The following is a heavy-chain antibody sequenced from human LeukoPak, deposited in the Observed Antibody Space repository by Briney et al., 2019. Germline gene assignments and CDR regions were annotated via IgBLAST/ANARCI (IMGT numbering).Heavy chain of an antibody. Sequence: ASVKVSCKASGYTFTSYGISWVRQTPGQGLEWMGWISAYNGNTNYAQKLQGRVTMTTDTSTSTAYMELRSLRSDDTAVYYCARGVGFGELLYNWFDPWGQGTLVTVSS. V-gene: IGHV1-18*01. CDR2: ISAYNGNT. CDR1: GYTFTSYG. CDR3: ARGVGFGELLYNWFDP. J-gene: IGHJ5*02. D-gene: IGHD3-10*01.